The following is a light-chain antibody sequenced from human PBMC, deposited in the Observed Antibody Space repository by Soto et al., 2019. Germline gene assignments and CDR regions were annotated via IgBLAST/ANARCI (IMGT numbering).Light chain of an antibody. V-gene: IGKV3-20*01. CDR1: QSVSSSY. Sequence: EIVLTPSPGTLFLSPGEKATLSFRASQSVSSSYLAWYQQKPGQAPRLLIYGASSRATGIPDRFSGSGSGTDFTLTISRLEPEDFAVYYCQQYGSSRLTFGGGTKVDIK. CDR3: QQYGSSRLT. CDR2: GAS. J-gene: IGKJ4*01.